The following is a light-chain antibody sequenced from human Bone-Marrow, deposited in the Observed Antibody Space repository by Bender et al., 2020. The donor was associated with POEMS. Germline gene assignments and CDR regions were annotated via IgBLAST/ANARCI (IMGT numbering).Light chain of an antibody. CDR2: DVS. J-gene: IGLJ3*02. CDR3: SSYTTSNICV. Sequence: QSALTQPPSASGSPGQSITISCTGTSSDVGGYNYVSWYQQHPGKAPKLIIYDVSNLPSGVSHRFSGSKSGNTASLTISGLQAEDEADYYCSSYTTSNICVFGGGTKLTVL. CDR1: SSDVGGYNY. V-gene: IGLV2-14*03.